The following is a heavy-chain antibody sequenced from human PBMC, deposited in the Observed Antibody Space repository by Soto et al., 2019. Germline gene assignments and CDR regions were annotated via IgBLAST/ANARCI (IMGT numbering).Heavy chain of an antibody. V-gene: IGHV4-4*02. D-gene: IGHD2-2*01. J-gene: IGHJ2*01. CDR1: SGSISTNNW. CDR3: ATGRSYCTSTGCPYWYLDL. Sequence: QVQLQESGPGLVKPSGTLSLTCAVSSGSISTNNWWRWVRQPPGKGLEWIGEIHHSGTTNYNPSITRRLTTSIHKSKRRSSLKRNPVPAADTAVYYCATGRSYCTSTGCPYWYLDLWGRGTLVSVSS. CDR2: IHHSGTT.